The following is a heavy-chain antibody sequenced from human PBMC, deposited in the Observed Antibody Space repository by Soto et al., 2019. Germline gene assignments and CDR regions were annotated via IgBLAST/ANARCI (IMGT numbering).Heavy chain of an antibody. CDR3: ALGLGVVVVPAAMLLGVWFDP. V-gene: IGHV4-31*03. D-gene: IGHD2-2*01. J-gene: IGHJ5*02. Sequence: QVQLQESGPGLVKPSQTLSLTCTVSGGSISSGGYYWSWIRQHPGKGLEWIGYIYYSGSTYYNPSLKSRVTISVDTSKNQFSLKLGSVTAADTAVYYCALGLGVVVVPAAMLLGVWFDPWGQGTLVTVSS. CDR1: GGSISSGGYY. CDR2: IYYSGST.